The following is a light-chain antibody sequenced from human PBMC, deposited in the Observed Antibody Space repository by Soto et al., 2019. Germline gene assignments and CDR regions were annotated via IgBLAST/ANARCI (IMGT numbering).Light chain of an antibody. CDR2: GAS. CDR1: QSVSSN. J-gene: IGKJ1*01. CDR3: QQYNNWTPVT. V-gene: IGKV3-15*01. Sequence: EIGMTQSPATLSVSAGERATLSCRASQSVSSNLAWYQQKPGQAPRLLIYGASTRATGIPARFSGSGSGTEVTLPISSLQSEDFAVYYCQQYNNWTPVTLGQGTKVEIK.